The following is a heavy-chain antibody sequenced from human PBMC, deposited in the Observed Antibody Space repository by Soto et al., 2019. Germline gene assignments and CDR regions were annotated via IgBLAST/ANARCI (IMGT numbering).Heavy chain of an antibody. CDR1: GYTFTGYY. D-gene: IGHD6-13*01. CDR2: INPNSGGT. V-gene: IGHV1-2*04. J-gene: IGHJ5*02. CDR3: ARLGSSSWSWDWFDP. Sequence: ASVKVSCKASGYTFTGYYMHWVRQAPGQGLEWMGWINPNSGGTNYAQKFQGWVTMTRDTSISTAYLQWSSLKASDTAMYYCARLGSSSWSWDWFDPWGQGTLVTVSS.